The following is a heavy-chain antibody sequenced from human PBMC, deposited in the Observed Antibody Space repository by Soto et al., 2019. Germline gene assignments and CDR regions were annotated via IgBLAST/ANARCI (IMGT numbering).Heavy chain of an antibody. V-gene: IGHV3-48*03. J-gene: IGHJ5*02. D-gene: IGHD6-13*01. Sequence: GGSLRLSCAASGFTFSSYEMNWVRQAPGKGLEWVSYISSSGSTIYYADSVKGRFTISRDNAKNSLYLQMNSLRAEDTAVYYCAGHSSSYDRNWFDPWGQGTLVTVSS. CDR2: ISSSGSTI. CDR3: AGHSSSYDRNWFDP. CDR1: GFTFSSYE.